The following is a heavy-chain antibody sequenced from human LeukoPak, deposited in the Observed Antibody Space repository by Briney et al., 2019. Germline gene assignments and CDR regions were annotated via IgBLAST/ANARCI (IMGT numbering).Heavy chain of an antibody. D-gene: IGHD3-22*01. CDR2: LYPSGST. V-gene: IGHV4-4*07. CDR1: GGSITDYH. J-gene: IGHJ4*02. CDR3: ASDYFDRTGYYGFIY. Sequence: SETLSLTCTVSGGSITDYHWIWIRQPAGKGLGWSGRLYPSGSTNYNPSLKSRVSMSVDTSKKQFSLRLSSVTAADTAIYYCASDYFDRTGYYGFIYWGQGSLVTISS.